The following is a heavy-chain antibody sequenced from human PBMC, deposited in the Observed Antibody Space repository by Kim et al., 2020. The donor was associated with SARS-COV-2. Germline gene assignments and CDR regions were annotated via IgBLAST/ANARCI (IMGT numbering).Heavy chain of an antibody. D-gene: IGHD2-2*01. V-gene: IGHV3-30*02. CDR3: AKDQSAMGDYYYYGMDV. J-gene: IGHJ6*02. Sequence: VKGRFTNSRENSKNTLYLQMNRLRAEDTAVYYCAKDQSAMGDYYYYGMDVWGQGTTVTVSS.